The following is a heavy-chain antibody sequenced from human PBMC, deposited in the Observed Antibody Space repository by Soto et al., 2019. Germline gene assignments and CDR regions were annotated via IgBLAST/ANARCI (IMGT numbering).Heavy chain of an antibody. D-gene: IGHD2-15*01. CDR2: ISSSTSYI. CDR3: AREYCSGGSCYDY. J-gene: IGHJ4*02. Sequence: GGSLRLSCAASGFTFSTYNMNWVRQAPGKGLEWVSSISSSTSYIFYADSVKGRFTVSRDNAKNSLYLQMNSLRAEDTAVYYCAREYCSGGSCYDYWGQGSLVTVSS. V-gene: IGHV3-21*01. CDR1: GFTFSTYN.